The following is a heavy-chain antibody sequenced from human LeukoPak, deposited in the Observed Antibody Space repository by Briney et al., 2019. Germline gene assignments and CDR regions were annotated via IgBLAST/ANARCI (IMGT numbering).Heavy chain of an antibody. CDR2: ISHDGSLK. CDR1: GFTFSSYG. D-gene: IGHD3-22*01. Sequence: GGSLRLSCAASGFTFSSYGMHWVRQAPGKGLEWVAVISHDGSLKSYADSVRGRFTISRDTSKNKLYLQMNSLRAEDTAVYYCAKVRSGYYYDYWGRGTLVTVST. V-gene: IGHV3-30*18. CDR3: AKVRSGYYYDY. J-gene: IGHJ4*02.